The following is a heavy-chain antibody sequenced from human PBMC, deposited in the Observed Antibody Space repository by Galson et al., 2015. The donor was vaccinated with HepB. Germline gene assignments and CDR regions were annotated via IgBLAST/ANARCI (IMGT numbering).Heavy chain of an antibody. Sequence: SLRLSCAASGFTFSSYGMHWVRQAPGKGLEWVAVISYDGSNKYYADSVKGRFTISRDNSKNTLYLQMNSLRAEDTAVYYCAKERNYDSKRGAFDIWGQGTMVTVSS. D-gene: IGHD3-22*01. V-gene: IGHV3-30*18. CDR3: AKERNYDSKRGAFDI. CDR1: GFTFSSYG. J-gene: IGHJ3*02. CDR2: ISYDGSNK.